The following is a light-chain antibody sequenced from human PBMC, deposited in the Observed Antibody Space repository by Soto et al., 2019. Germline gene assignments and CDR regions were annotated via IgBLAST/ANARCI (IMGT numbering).Light chain of an antibody. CDR1: PSVSNN. Sequence: ETVVTQSPATRSVSPGERATLSCRASPSVSNNLAWYQQKPGQAPRLLIYGASTRATGVPARFSGSGSGTEFTLTISSLQSEDFAVYYCQHYNNWPPWTFGQGTKVDIK. CDR2: GAS. J-gene: IGKJ1*01. CDR3: QHYNNWPPWT. V-gene: IGKV3-15*01.